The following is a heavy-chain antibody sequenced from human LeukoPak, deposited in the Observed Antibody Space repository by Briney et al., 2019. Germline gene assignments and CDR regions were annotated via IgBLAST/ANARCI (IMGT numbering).Heavy chain of an antibody. CDR2: INHSGST. D-gene: IGHD6-19*01. Sequence: PSETQSLTCAVYGGSFSGYYWSWIRQPPGKGLEWIGEINHSGSTNYNPSLKSRVTISVDTTKNQFSLKLSSVTAADTAVYYCARAGWFSFDYWGQGTLVTVSS. V-gene: IGHV4-34*01. CDR3: ARAGWFSFDY. CDR1: GGSFSGYY. J-gene: IGHJ4*02.